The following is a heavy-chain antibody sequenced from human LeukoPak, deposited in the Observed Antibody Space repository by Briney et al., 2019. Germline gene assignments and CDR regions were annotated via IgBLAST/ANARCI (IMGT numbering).Heavy chain of an antibody. J-gene: IGHJ6*02. V-gene: IGHV3-21*01. CDR3: ASGSAGLQSSRYYYYGMDV. CDR1: GFTFSSYS. CDR2: INSSSSYI. D-gene: IGHD5-24*01. Sequence: GGSLRLSCAASGFTFSSYSMNWVRQAPGEGLEWVSSINSSSSYIYYAASVKGRFTISRDNAKNSLYLQMNSLRAEDTAAYYCASGSAGLQSSRYYYYGMDVWGQGTTVTVSS.